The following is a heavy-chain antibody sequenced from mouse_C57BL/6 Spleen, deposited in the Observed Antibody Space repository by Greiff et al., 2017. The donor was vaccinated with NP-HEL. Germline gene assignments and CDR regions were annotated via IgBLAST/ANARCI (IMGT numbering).Heavy chain of an antibody. V-gene: IGHV1-69*01. Sequence: QVHVKQPGAELVMPGASVKLSCKASGYTFTSYWMHWVKQRPGQGLEWIGEIDPSDSYTNYNQKFKGKSTLTVDKSSSTAYMQLSSLTSEDSAVYYCARMGYYAMDYWGQGTSVTVSS. CDR2: IDPSDSYT. J-gene: IGHJ4*01. CDR3: ARMGYYAMDY. CDR1: GYTFTSYW.